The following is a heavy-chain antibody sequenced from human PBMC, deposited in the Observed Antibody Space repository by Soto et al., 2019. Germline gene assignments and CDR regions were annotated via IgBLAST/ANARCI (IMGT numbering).Heavy chain of an antibody. CDR3: ARDAGKRINWFDP. CDR1: GFSFSSYW. Sequence: EVQLVESGGGLVQPGGSLRLSCAASGFSFSSYWMSWVRQAPGKGLEWVATIKQDGSERFYVDSVKGRFTISRDNARNSLHLQMNSLRAEDTAVYYCARDAGKRINWFDPWGQGTLVTVSS. CDR2: IKQDGSER. D-gene: IGHD3-10*01. J-gene: IGHJ5*02. V-gene: IGHV3-7*01.